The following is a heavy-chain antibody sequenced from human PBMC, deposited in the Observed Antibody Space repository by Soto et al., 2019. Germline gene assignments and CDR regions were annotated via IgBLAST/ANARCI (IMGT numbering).Heavy chain of an antibody. J-gene: IGHJ5*01. CDR1: GGSLSVYS. V-gene: IGHV4-34*02. D-gene: IGHD3-10*01. Sequence: QVQLQQWGAGLLKPSETLSLTCAVYGGSLSVYSWSWIRQPPGKGLEWIGDIDHSGSTNYNPSLKSRLIISVDMSKRHFYLNLTSVTAADTALYYCARRGRYKTMTMVPAFDFWGQGTLVSVSS. CDR2: IDHSGST. CDR3: ARRGRYKTMTMVPAFDF.